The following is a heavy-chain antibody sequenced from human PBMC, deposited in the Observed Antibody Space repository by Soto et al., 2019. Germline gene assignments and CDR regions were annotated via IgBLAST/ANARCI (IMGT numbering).Heavy chain of an antibody. D-gene: IGHD6-13*01. CDR1: GYTLPIYA. CDR2: INAGNGNT. Sequence: VLLKVSFKASGYTLPIYAIHLVCPAPGQRLEWMGWINAGNGNTKYSQKFQGRVTITRDTSASTAYMELSSLRSEDTAVYYCARGGSSSWYNWFDPWGQGTLVTVSS. J-gene: IGHJ5*02. V-gene: IGHV1-3*01. CDR3: ARGGSSSWYNWFDP.